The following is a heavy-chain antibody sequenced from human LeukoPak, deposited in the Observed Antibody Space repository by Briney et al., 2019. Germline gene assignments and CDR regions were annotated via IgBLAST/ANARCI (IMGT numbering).Heavy chain of an antibody. Sequence: GGSLRLSCAASGFTFSSYGMHWVRQAPGKGLEWVAFIRYDGSNKYYADSVKGRFTISRDNSKNTLYLQMNSLRAEDTAVYYCARLVVAARDIYYYYMDVWGKGTTVTISS. J-gene: IGHJ6*03. CDR3: ARLVVAARDIYYYYMDV. V-gene: IGHV3-30*02. CDR1: GFTFSSYG. D-gene: IGHD2-15*01. CDR2: IRYDGSNK.